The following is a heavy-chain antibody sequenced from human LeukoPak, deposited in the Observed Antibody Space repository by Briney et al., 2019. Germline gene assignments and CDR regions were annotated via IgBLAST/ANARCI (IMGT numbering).Heavy chain of an antibody. CDR1: GFTVSSNY. D-gene: IGHD3-3*01. J-gene: IGHJ4*02. CDR3: ARRGKYYDFWSDPGFDY. CDR2: IKQDGSEK. Sequence: GGSLRLSCAASGFTVSSNYMSWVRQAPGKGLEWVVNIKQDGSEKYYVDSGKGRFTISRDNGKNSLYLQMNSLRAEDTAVYYCARRGKYYDFWSDPGFDYWGQGTLVTVSS. V-gene: IGHV3-7*01.